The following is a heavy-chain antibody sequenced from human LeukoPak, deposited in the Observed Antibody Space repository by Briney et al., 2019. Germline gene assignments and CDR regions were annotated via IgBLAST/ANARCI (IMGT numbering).Heavy chain of an antibody. CDR2: ISWNSGSI. Sequence: PGRSLRLSCAASGFTFDDYAMHWVRQAPGKGLEWVSGISWNSGSIGYADSVKGRFTISRDNAKNSLYLQMNSLRAEDTAVYYCAKRMEDGYNLAEPPSNYFDYWGQGTLVTVSS. J-gene: IGHJ4*02. CDR1: GFTFDDYA. V-gene: IGHV3-9*01. CDR3: AKRMEDGYNLAEPPSNYFDY. D-gene: IGHD5-24*01.